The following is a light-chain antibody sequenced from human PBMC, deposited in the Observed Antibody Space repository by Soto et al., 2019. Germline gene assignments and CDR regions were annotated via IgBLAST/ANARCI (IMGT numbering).Light chain of an antibody. V-gene: IGKV1-39*01. CDR1: QSFSNN. CDR2: AAS. Sequence: DIQMTQSPFSLSASLRDRVTISCLAGQSFSNNLNWYQQTAGKAPKLLIYAASSLQTGVPSRFSGSGSGTDFSLTISSLQPEDFATYYCQQSYSTPPWTFGQGTKVDIK. J-gene: IGKJ1*01. CDR3: QQSYSTPPWT.